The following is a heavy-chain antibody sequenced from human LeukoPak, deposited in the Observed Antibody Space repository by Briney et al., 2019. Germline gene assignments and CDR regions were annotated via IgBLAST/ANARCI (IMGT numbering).Heavy chain of an antibody. V-gene: IGHV4-59*01. D-gene: IGHD3-22*01. Sequence: SETLSLTCTVSGGSISSYYWTWVRQPPGKGLEWIGFVYYTGSTNYSPSLKSRVTISVDTSKNQFSLKLRSVTAADTAVYYCARDRGEGFYDSSGYWADYWGRGTLVTVSS. J-gene: IGHJ4*02. CDR3: ARDRGEGFYDSSGYWADY. CDR2: VYYTGST. CDR1: GGSISSYY.